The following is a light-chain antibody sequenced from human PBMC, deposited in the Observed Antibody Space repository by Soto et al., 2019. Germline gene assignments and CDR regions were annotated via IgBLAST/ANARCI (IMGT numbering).Light chain of an antibody. CDR3: QQSYMDPIT. V-gene: IGKV1-39*01. J-gene: IGKJ5*01. Sequence: DIQMTQSPSSLAASVGNGVTITVLASQSISTYLNWYQKKPGKAPNLLIYDASRLQSGVPSRFSGSGGGTDFTLSISSVQPEDFATYFCQQSYMDPITFGQGTRLEIK. CDR2: DAS. CDR1: QSISTY.